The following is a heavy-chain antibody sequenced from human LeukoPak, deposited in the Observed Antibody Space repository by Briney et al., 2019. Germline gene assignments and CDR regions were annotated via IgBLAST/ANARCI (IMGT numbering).Heavy chain of an antibody. CDR2: IKQDGSEK. D-gene: IGHD3-22*01. CDR1: GFTFSSYW. Sequence: GGSLRLSCAASGFTFSSYWMSWVRQAPGKGLEWVANIKQDGSEKYYVDSVKGRFTISRDNAKNSLYLQMNSLRSEDTAVYYCARSPTVRYYYDSSGYYFAYWGQGTLVTVSS. CDR3: ARSPTVRYYYDSSGYYFAY. J-gene: IGHJ4*02. V-gene: IGHV3-7*03.